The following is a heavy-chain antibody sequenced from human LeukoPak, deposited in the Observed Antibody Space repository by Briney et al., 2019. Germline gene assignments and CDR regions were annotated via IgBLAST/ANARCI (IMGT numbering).Heavy chain of an antibody. D-gene: IGHD2-15*01. CDR3: AGENGYCSGGSCYRNFDY. Sequence: ASVKVSCKASGGTFNNYGISWVRQAPGQGLEWMGWISAYNGNTNYAQKLQGRVTMTTDTSTSTAYMELRSLRSDDTAVCYCAGENGYCSGGSCYRNFDYWGQGTLVTVSS. V-gene: IGHV1-18*01. CDR1: GGTFNNYG. J-gene: IGHJ4*02. CDR2: ISAYNGNT.